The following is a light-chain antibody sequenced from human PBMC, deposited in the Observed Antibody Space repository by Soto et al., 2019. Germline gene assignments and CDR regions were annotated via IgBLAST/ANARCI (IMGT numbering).Light chain of an antibody. CDR3: QSYDTRLRWV. Sequence: QAVVTQPPSVSRAPGQRVTISCTGSSSNFGANFDVQWYQQFPGTAPKLLIYGDTIRPSGVPDRFSGFKSGTSASLAITGLQAEDEADYYCQSYDTRLRWVFGGGTKVTVL. CDR1: SSNFGANFD. V-gene: IGLV1-40*01. CDR2: GDT. J-gene: IGLJ2*01.